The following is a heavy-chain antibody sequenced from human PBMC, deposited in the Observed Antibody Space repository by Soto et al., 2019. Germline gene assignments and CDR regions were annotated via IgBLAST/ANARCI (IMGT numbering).Heavy chain of an antibody. V-gene: IGHV1-18*01. J-gene: IGHJ4*02. CDR1: GYSFTSYG. D-gene: IGHD6-19*01. Sequence: VASVKVSCKASGYSFTSYGISWVRQAPGQGLEWMGWISAYNGNTKYAQKLQGRVTMTTDTSTSTAYMELRSLRSDDTAAYYRARDLAVALIDYWGQGTLVTVSS. CDR3: ARDLAVALIDY. CDR2: ISAYNGNT.